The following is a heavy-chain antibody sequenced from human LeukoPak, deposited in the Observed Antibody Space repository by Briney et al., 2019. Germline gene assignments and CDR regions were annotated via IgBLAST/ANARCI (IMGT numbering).Heavy chain of an antibody. CDR1: GGSISSYY. J-gene: IGHJ2*01. Sequence: PSETLSLTCTVSGGSISSYYWSWIRQPPGKGLEWIGYIYYSGSTNYNPSVKSRVIISVDTSKNQFSLKLSSVTGADTAVYYCARDKVAGTNWYFDLWGRGTLVTVSS. D-gene: IGHD6-19*01. CDR2: IYYSGST. CDR3: ARDKVAGTNWYFDL. V-gene: IGHV4-59*01.